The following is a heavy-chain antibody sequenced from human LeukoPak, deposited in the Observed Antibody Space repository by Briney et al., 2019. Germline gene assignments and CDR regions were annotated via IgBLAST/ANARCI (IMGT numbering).Heavy chain of an antibody. CDR2: ISGSGGST. J-gene: IGHJ4*02. CDR3: AKALGGYYFDY. Sequence: GGSLRLSCAASGFTFSSYWMTWVRQAPGKGLEWVSAISGSGGSTYYADSVKGRFTISRDNSKNTLYLQMNSLRAEDTAVYYCAKALGGYYFDYWGQGTLVTVSS. CDR1: GFTFSSYW. V-gene: IGHV3-23*01. D-gene: IGHD3-10*01.